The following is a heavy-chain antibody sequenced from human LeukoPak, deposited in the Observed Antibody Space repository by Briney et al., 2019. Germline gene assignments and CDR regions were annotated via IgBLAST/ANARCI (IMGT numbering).Heavy chain of an antibody. D-gene: IGHD3-10*01. CDR2: IRYDGGTNK. Sequence: GGSLRLSCAGSGFTFSSYGMHWVRQAPGKGLEWVAFIRYDGGTNKYYADSVKGRFTISRDNAKNSLYLQMNSLRAEDTAVYYCARVLYHGSGSYYNVHAFDIWGQGTMVTVSS. CDR1: GFTFSSYG. J-gene: IGHJ3*02. CDR3: ARVLYHGSGSYYNVHAFDI. V-gene: IGHV3-30*02.